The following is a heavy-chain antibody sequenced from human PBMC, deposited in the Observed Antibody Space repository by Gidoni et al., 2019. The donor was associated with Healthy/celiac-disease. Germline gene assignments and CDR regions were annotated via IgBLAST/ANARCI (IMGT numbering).Heavy chain of an antibody. J-gene: IGHJ5*02. D-gene: IGHD2-2*02. V-gene: IGHV4-39*01. Sequence: STYYNPSLKSRVTISVDTSKNQFSLKLSSVTAADTAVYYCARQAVVVVPAAIPKGWFDPWGQGTLVTVSS. CDR2: ST. CDR3: ARQAVVVVPAAIPKGWFDP.